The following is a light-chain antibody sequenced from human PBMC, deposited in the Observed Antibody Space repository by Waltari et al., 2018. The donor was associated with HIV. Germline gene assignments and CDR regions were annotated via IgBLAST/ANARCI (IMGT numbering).Light chain of an antibody. CDR3: CSYAGSVTFVV. Sequence: QSALTQPRAVSGCPGQPATIPCTRSSGDAGGSKYVSGYEAPPGKAPKLIIYDVSTRPSGVPARFAGSKSGTTASLTIFGLQAEDEADYYCCSYAGSVTFVVFGGGTKVTVV. CDR2: DVS. CDR1: SGDAGGSKY. J-gene: IGLJ2*01. V-gene: IGLV2-11*01.